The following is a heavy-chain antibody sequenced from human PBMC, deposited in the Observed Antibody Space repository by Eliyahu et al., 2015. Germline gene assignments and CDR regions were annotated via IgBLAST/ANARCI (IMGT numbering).Heavy chain of an antibody. Sequence: QVQLQQWGAGLLKPSETLSLTCAVYGGSFSGYYWSWIRQPPGKGLEWIGEINHSGSTNYNPSLKSRVTISVDTSKNQFSLKLSSVTAADTAVYYCAREGALGPHYFDYWGQGTLVTVSS. V-gene: IGHV4-34*01. CDR1: GGSFSGYY. CDR3: AREGALGPHYFDY. J-gene: IGHJ4*02. D-gene: IGHD7-27*01. CDR2: INHSGST.